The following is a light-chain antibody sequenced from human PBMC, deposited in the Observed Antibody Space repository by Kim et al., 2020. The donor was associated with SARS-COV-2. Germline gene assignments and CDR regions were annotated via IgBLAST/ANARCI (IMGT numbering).Light chain of an antibody. CDR3: QTWDSSTAV. CDR1: GLGNKY. J-gene: IGLJ3*02. V-gene: IGLV3-1*01. Sequence: VSPGQTATITCSGNGLGNKYVCWYQQKPGQSPVLVIYQDNKRPSGIPERFSGSNSGNTATLTISETQAMDEADYYCQTWDSSTAVFGGGTKLTVL. CDR2: QDN.